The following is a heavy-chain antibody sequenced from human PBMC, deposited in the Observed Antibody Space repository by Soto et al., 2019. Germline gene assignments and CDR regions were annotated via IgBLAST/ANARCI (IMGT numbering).Heavy chain of an antibody. Sequence: QVQMVESGGGVVQPGRSLRLSCAASGFSFSTYGMHWVRQAPGKGLEWMAVISNDGSNKYYADSVKGRFTISRDNSKDTLVLQMNSLRGEDTAIYDCAKVIRAGSTASNFYYYSGMDVWGQGTTVTVSS. D-gene: IGHD6-6*01. CDR3: AKVIRAGSTASNFYYYSGMDV. CDR2: ISNDGSNK. V-gene: IGHV3-30*18. CDR1: GFSFSTYG. J-gene: IGHJ6*02.